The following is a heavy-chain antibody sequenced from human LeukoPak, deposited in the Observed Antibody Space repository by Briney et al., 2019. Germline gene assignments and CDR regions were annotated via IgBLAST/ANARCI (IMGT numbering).Heavy chain of an antibody. CDR1: GFTFSNYN. CDR2: ISSSSTTI. V-gene: IGHV3-48*01. CDR3: ARDIRGRYSQDYDDY. D-gene: IGHD5-18*01. Sequence: GGSLRLSCAASGFTFSNYNMNWVRQFPGRGLEWVSYISSSSTTIYYADSVKGRFTISRDNAKNSLYLQMNSLRAEDTAVYYCARDIRGRYSQDYDDYWGQGTLVTVSS. J-gene: IGHJ4*02.